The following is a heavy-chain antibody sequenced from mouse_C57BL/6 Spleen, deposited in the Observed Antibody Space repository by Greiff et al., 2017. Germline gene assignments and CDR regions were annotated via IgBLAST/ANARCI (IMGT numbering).Heavy chain of an antibody. V-gene: IGHV2-4*01. CDR1: GFSLTSYG. CDR2: IWSGGST. CDR3: AKKARDGYAMDY. Sequence: VKLMESGPGLVQPSQSLSITCTVSGFSLTSYGVHWVRQPPGKGLEWLGVIWSGGSTDNNAAFISRLSISKDNAKSHVFLKMNSLQADDTAIDYCAKKARDGYAMDYWGQGTSVTVSS. J-gene: IGHJ4*01. D-gene: IGHD1-1*01.